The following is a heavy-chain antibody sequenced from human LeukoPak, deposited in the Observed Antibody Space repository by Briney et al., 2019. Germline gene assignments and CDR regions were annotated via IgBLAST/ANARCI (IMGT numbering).Heavy chain of an antibody. CDR3: ARSRTSGWYPLFDY. D-gene: IGHD6-19*01. CDR1: GATFSSYT. CDR2: IIPILGIA. V-gene: IGHV1-69*02. J-gene: IGHJ4*02. Sequence: ASETLSCTASGATFSSYTISWVRQAPGQGLEWMGRIIPILGIANYAQKFQGRVTITADKSTSTAYMELSSLRSEDTAVYYCARSRTSGWYPLFDYWGQGTLVTVSS.